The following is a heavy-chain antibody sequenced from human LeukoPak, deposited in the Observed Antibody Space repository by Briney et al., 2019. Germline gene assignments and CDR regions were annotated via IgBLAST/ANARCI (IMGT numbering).Heavy chain of an antibody. CDR3: ARGGEGYCNTLSCSPAY. J-gene: IGHJ4*02. CDR1: VFSSTVYG. CDR2: IGSSSPYI. V-gene: IGHV3-21*06. D-gene: IGHD2-15*01. Sequence: GGSLRLSCAPSVFSSTVYGVQGVRGAPGGGVEGVSSIGSSSPYIYYADSVKRRFALSRDNAKNSLYLQMHSLRAGDTGVYHCARGGEGYCNTLSCSPAYSGQGTLPTVSS.